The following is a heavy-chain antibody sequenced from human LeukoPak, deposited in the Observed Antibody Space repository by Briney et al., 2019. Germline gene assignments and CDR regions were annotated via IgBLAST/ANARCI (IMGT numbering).Heavy chain of an antibody. CDR1: GGSISSYY. J-gene: IGHJ4*02. V-gene: IGHV4-59*01. Sequence: SETLSLTCTVSGGSISSYYWSWIRQPPGKGLEWIGYIYYSGSTNYNPSLKSRVTISVDTSKNQFSLKLSSVTAADMAVYYCARSMITMVRGASYFDYWGQGTLVTVSS. D-gene: IGHD3-10*01. CDR2: IYYSGST. CDR3: ARSMITMVRGASYFDY.